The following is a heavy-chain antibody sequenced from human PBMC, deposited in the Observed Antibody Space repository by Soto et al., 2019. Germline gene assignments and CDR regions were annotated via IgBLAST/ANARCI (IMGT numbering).Heavy chain of an antibody. D-gene: IGHD4-17*01. J-gene: IGHJ4*02. V-gene: IGHV1-18*01. Sequence: QVQLVQSGGEVKQPGASVKVSCKTSGYTFTSYGISWVRQAPGQGLEWMGWISGYNGDTKYVQKFQGRVTSTTDTYTSTAYMAVRSLRSDDPAVYFRARDCFGDLAYWGKGTLVTVSS. CDR1: GYTFTSYG. CDR3: ARDCFGDLAY. CDR2: ISGYNGDT.